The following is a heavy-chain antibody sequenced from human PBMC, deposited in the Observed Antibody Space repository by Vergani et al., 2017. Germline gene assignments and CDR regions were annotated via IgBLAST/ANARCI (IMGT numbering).Heavy chain of an antibody. J-gene: IGHJ4*02. V-gene: IGHV4-39*01. Sequence: QLQLQESGPGLVKPSETLSLTCTVSGGSISSSSYYWGWIRQPPGKGLEWIWSIYYSGSTYYNPSLKSRVTISVDTSKNQFSLKLSSVTAADTAVYYCARVVSTNSRIAVAGKLDYWGQGTLVTVSS. CDR3: ARVVSTNSRIAVAGKLDY. D-gene: IGHD6-19*01. CDR2: IYYSGST. CDR1: GGSISSSSYY.